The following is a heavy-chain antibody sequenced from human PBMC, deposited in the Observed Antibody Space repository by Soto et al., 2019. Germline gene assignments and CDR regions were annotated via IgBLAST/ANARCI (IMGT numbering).Heavy chain of an antibody. D-gene: IGHD3-9*01. J-gene: IGHJ4*02. CDR1: GFTFSSYA. CDR2: MSGSGGST. V-gene: IGHV3-23*01. CDR3: AKGTILTYFNY. Sequence: GGSLRLSCAASGFTFSSYAMSWVRQAPGKGLEWVSAMSGSGGSTYYADSVKGRFTISRDNSKNTLYLQMNNLRAEDTAVYYCAKGTILTYFNYWGQGPLVSVST.